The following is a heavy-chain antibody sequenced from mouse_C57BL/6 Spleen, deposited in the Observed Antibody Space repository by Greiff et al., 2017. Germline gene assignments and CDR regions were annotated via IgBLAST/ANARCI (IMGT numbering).Heavy chain of an antibody. J-gene: IGHJ4*01. CDR3: ARDFGSSYGYAMDY. D-gene: IGHD1-1*01. CDR1: GYSFTGYY. V-gene: IGHV1-42*01. Sequence: EVQLQQSGPELVKPGASVKISCKASGYSFTGYYMNWVKQSPEKSLEWIGEINPSTGGTTYNQKFKAKATLTVDKSSSTAYMQLKSLTSEDSAVYYCARDFGSSYGYAMDYWGQGTSVTVSS. CDR2: INPSTGGT.